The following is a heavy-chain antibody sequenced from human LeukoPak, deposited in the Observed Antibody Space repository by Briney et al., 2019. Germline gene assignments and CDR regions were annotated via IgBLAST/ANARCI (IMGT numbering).Heavy chain of an antibody. V-gene: IGHV3-21*01. J-gene: IGHJ3*02. CDR3: AREGQIVVVPATDAFDI. CDR2: ISNSSRNK. CDR1: GFTFSGNS. D-gene: IGHD2-2*01. Sequence: GGYLCFSGSASGFTFSGNSMNWVRPGPGQGRMWVSSISNSSRNKYYTDPVKGRFTISRDNAKISMYLQMNSLRAEDTAVYYCAREGQIVVVPATDAFDIWGQGTMVTVSS.